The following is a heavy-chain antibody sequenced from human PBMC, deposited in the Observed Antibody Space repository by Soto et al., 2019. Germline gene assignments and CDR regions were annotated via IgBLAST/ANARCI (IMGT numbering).Heavy chain of an antibody. D-gene: IGHD3-22*01. CDR2: IYTSGST. CDR3: ARGKWLYDAFDI. CDR1: GGSISSYY. V-gene: IGHV4-4*07. J-gene: IGHJ3*02. Sequence: SETLSLTCTVSGGSISSYYWSWIRQPVGKGLEWIGRIYTSGSTNYNPSLKSRVTMSVDTSKNQFSLKLSSVTAADTAVYYCARGKWLYDAFDIWGQGTMVTVSS.